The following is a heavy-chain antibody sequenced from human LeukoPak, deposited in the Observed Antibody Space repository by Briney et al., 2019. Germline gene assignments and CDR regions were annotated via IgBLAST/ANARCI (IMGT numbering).Heavy chain of an antibody. CDR1: GGSISSYY. V-gene: IGHV4-4*07. CDR3: ARVRTMIEYYMDV. D-gene: IGHD3-22*01. J-gene: IGHJ6*03. Sequence: SETLCLTCTVSGGSISSYYWSWLRQPAGKGLEWIGRIYTSGSTNYNPSLKSQVTMSVDTSKNQFSLKLSSVTAADTAVYYCARVRTMIEYYMDVWGKGTTVTVSS. CDR2: IYTSGST.